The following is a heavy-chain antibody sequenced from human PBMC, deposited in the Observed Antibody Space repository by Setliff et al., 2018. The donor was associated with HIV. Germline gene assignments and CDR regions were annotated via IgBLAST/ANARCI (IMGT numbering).Heavy chain of an antibody. V-gene: IGHV4-39*01. Sequence: SETLSLTCAVYGGSFSRYYWAWIRQPPGKGLEYIGSIHYNEKTYYNPSLKSRVTISIDTSKNQFSLKLSSVTAADTAVYYCARTAGELDYWGQGTLVTVSS. CDR2: IHYNEKT. CDR1: GGSFSRYY. CDR3: ARTAGELDY. J-gene: IGHJ4*02. D-gene: IGHD3-10*01.